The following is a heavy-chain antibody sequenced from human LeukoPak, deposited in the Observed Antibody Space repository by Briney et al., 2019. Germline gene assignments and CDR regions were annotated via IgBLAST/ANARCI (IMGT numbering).Heavy chain of an antibody. CDR2: IYYSGGT. V-gene: IGHV4-39*01. D-gene: IGHD3-22*01. Sequence: PSETLSLTCTVSGGSISSSSYYWGWIRQPPGKGLEWIGSIYYSGGTYYNPSLKSRVTISVDTSKNQFSLKLSSVTAADTAVYYYARQYYDSSGYLPDVWGQGTTVTVSS. CDR1: GGSISSSSYY. J-gene: IGHJ6*02. CDR3: ARQYYDSSGYLPDV.